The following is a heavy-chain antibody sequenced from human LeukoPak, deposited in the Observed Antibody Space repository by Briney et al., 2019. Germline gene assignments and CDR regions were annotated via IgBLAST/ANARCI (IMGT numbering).Heavy chain of an antibody. V-gene: IGHV1-46*01. CDR1: GYTFTSYY. J-gene: IGHJ3*02. CDR2: INPSGGST. CDR3: ARHDAFDI. Sequence: GASVKVSCKASGYTFTSYYTHWVRQAPGQGLEWMGIINPSGGSTNYAQKFQGRVTMTRDMSTSTVYMELSSLRSEDTAVYYCARHDAFDIWGQGTMVTVSS.